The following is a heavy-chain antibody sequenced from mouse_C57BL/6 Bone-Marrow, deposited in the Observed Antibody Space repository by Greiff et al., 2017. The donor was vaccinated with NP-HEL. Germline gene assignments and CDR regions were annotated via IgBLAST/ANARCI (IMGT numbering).Heavy chain of an antibody. J-gene: IGHJ4*01. D-gene: IGHD1-1*01. Sequence: VQLQQSGPELVKPGASVKISCKASGYAFSSSWMNWVKQRPGKRLEWIGRIYPGDGDTNYNGKFKGKATLTADKSSSTAYMQLSSLTSEDSAVYFCAPYFPFYAMDYWGQGTSVTVSS. CDR2: IYPGDGDT. V-gene: IGHV1-82*01. CDR3: APYFPFYAMDY. CDR1: GYAFSSSW.